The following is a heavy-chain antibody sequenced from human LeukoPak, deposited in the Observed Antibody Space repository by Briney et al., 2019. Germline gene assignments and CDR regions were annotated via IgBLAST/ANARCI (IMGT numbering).Heavy chain of an antibody. Sequence: PGRSLRLSCAASGSTFSSYGMHWVRQAPGKGLEWAAVIWYDGSNKYYADSVKGRFTISRDNSKNTLYLQMNSLRAEDTAVYYCARDSTYSSSWYRHGMDVWGKGTTVTVSS. D-gene: IGHD6-13*01. CDR3: ARDSTYSSSWYRHGMDV. CDR1: GSTFSSYG. J-gene: IGHJ6*04. V-gene: IGHV3-33*01. CDR2: IWYDGSNK.